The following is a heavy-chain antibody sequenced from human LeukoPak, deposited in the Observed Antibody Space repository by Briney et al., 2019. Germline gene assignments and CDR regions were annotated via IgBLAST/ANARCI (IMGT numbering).Heavy chain of an antibody. J-gene: IGHJ6*03. D-gene: IGHD5-12*01. Sequence: SETLSLTCNVSGVSISSSSYYWGWIRQPPGKGLEWIGSIYSSGSTYYNSSLKSRVTISIDTSKNQFSLKLSSVTAADTAVYYCARTVATIDYYYYYYYMDVWGKGTTVTISS. CDR2: IYSSGST. V-gene: IGHV4-39*01. CDR1: GVSISSSSYY. CDR3: ARTVATIDYYYYYYYMDV.